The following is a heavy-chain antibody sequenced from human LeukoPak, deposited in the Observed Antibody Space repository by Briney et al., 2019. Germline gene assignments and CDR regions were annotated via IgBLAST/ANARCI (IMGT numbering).Heavy chain of an antibody. CDR1: GFTFSNAW. V-gene: IGHV3-30*03. D-gene: IGHD1-26*01. CDR3: ARGQRAHVEWYYYMDV. CDR2: ISYDGSNK. J-gene: IGHJ6*03. Sequence: GGSLRLSCAASGFTFSNAWMSWVRQAPGKGLEWVAVISYDGSNKYYADSVKGRFTISRDNSKNTLYLQMNSLRADDTAVYYCARGQRAHVEWYYYMDVWGKGTTVTVSS.